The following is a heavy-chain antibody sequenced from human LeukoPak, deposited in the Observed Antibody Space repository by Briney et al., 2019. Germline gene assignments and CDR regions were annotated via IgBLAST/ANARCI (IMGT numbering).Heavy chain of an antibody. J-gene: IGHJ4*02. Sequence: TSETLSLTCTVSGGSVSSGSYYWSWIRQPPGKGLEWIGYIYYSGSTNYNPSLKSRVTISVDTSKNQFSLKLSSVTAADTAVYYCAREREYYYDSSGYYYVDYFDYWGQGTLVTVSS. CDR1: GGSVSSGSYY. V-gene: IGHV4-61*01. D-gene: IGHD3-22*01. CDR2: IYYSGST. CDR3: AREREYYYDSSGYYYVDYFDY.